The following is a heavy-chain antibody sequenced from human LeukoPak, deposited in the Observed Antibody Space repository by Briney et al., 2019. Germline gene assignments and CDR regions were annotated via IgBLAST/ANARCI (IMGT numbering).Heavy chain of an antibody. Sequence: PGGSLRLSCAASGFTFNNYAMTWVRQAPGKGLEWVSGISGGNNRTYYADSVKGRFTISRDSSKNTLYLQMNSLRAEDTAVYYCARMATGYSSGWFDPWGQGTLVTVSS. J-gene: IGHJ5*02. CDR3: ARMATGYSSGWFDP. CDR1: GFTFNNYA. D-gene: IGHD6-19*01. CDR2: ISGGNNRT. V-gene: IGHV3-23*01.